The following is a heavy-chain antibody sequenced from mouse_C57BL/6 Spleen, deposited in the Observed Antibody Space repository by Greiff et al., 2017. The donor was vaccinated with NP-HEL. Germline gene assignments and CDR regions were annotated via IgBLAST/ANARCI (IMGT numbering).Heavy chain of an antibody. CDR1: GYSITSGYY. D-gene: IGHD1-1*01. CDR3: ASGLLRWYFDV. V-gene: IGHV3-6*01. CDR2: ISYDGSN. J-gene: IGHJ1*03. Sequence: EVKLQESGPGLVKPSQSLSLTCSVTGYSITSGYYWNWIRQFPGNKLEWMGYISYDGSNNYNPSLKNRISITRDTSKNQFFLKLNSVTTEDTATYYCASGLLRWYFDVWGTGTTVTVSS.